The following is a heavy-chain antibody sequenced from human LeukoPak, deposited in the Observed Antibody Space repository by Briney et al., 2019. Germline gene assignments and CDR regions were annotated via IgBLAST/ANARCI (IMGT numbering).Heavy chain of an antibody. J-gene: IGHJ6*03. CDR2: IKQDGSEE. D-gene: IGHD5-12*01. V-gene: IGHV3-7*01. CDR1: GFTFSSYW. Sequence: PGGSLRLSCAASGFTFSSYWMSWVRQAPGKGLEWVANIKQDGSEEYYGDSVKGRFTISRDNAKNSLYLQMNSLRAEDTAVYYCASNPPSGYGNYYYMDVWGKGTTVTVSS. CDR3: ASNPPSGYGNYYYMDV.